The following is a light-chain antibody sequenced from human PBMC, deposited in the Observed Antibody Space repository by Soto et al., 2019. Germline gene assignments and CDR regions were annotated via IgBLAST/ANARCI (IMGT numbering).Light chain of an antibody. J-gene: IGKJ1*01. CDR3: QQCGSSPRT. V-gene: IGKV3-20*01. CDR1: QSVSSSY. Sequence: EIVLTQSPGTLSLSPGERATLSCRASQSVSSSYLAWYQQKPGQTPRLLIYGASRRATGIPDRFSGGGCGTDFRLTISRLEPEEFAVYYCQQCGSSPRTFGQGTKVEIK. CDR2: GAS.